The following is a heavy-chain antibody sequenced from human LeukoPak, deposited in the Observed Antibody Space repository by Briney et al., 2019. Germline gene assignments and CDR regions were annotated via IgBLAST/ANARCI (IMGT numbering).Heavy chain of an antibody. D-gene: IGHD4-23*01. J-gene: IGHJ6*03. Sequence: SCKASGGTFSSYGMHWVRQAPGKGLEWVALIWYDGSNEYYADSVKGRFTISRDNSKNTLYLQMNSLRTEDTAVYYCAKDPAVGTPHYYMDVWGKGTTVTVSS. V-gene: IGHV3-33*06. CDR3: AKDPAVGTPHYYMDV. CDR2: IWYDGSNE. CDR1: GGTFSSYG.